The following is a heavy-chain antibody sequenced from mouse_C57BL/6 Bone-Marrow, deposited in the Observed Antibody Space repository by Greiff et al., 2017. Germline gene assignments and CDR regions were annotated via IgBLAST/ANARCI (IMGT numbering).Heavy chain of an antibody. CDR3: ARQRIYDYDAGYAMDY. J-gene: IGHJ4*01. V-gene: IGHV1-62-2*01. CDR1: GYTFTEYT. CDR2: FYPGSGSI. Sequence: VQLQQSGAELVKPGASVKLSCKASGYTFTEYTIHWVKQRSGQGLEWIGWFYPGSGSIKYNEKFKDKATLTADKSSSTVYMELSRLTSEDSAVYFCARQRIYDYDAGYAMDYWGQGTSVTVSS. D-gene: IGHD2-4*01.